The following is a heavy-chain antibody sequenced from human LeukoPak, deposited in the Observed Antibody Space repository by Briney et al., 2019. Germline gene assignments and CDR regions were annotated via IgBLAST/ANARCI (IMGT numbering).Heavy chain of an antibody. CDR1: GFTFSSYA. J-gene: IGHJ4*02. Sequence: GGSLRLSCGASGFTFSSYAMSWVRQAPGKGLEWVSAISGSGGSTYYADSVKGRFTISRDNSKNTLYLQMNSLRAEDTAVYYCAKDNDFWSGYYTDWGQGTLVTVSS. CDR3: AKDNDFWSGYYTD. D-gene: IGHD3-3*01. CDR2: ISGSGGST. V-gene: IGHV3-23*01.